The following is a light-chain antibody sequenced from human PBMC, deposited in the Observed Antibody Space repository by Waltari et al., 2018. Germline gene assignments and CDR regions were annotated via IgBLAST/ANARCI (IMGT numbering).Light chain of an antibody. Sequence: QSALTQPASVSGSPGQSIAISCAGTSSDVGGYNFVSWYQQQPGKAPKPMIYDVTKRPSGVSDRFSGSKSGNTASLTISGLQAEDEGDYYCGSYRYGSSLVFGGGTRLTVL. J-gene: IGLJ2*01. CDR1: SSDVGGYNF. V-gene: IGLV2-14*03. CDR3: GSYRYGSSLV. CDR2: DVT.